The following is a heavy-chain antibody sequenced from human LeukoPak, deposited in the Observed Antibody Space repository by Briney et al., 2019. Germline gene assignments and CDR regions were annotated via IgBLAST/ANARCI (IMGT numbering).Heavy chain of an antibody. J-gene: IGHJ6*03. Sequence: PSETLSLTCAVYGGSVSSGSYYWSWIRQPPGKGLEWIGYIYYSGSTNYNPSLKSRVTISVDTSKNQFSLKLSSVTAADTAVYYCARVLGRNYGSGSYNPNSYYYMDVWGKGTTVTVSS. CDR2: IYYSGST. CDR3: ARVLGRNYGSGSYNPNSYYYMDV. V-gene: IGHV4-61*01. D-gene: IGHD3-10*01. CDR1: GGSVSSGSYY.